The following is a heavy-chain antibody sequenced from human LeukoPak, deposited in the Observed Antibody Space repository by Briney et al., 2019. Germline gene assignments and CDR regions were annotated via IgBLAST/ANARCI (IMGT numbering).Heavy chain of an antibody. Sequence: GGSLRLSCSASGFTFSSSAMSWVRQAPGKGLEWVSAISGSGGSTYYADSVKGRFTISRDNSKNTLYLQMNSLRAEDTAVYYCAKEAEKTSGWYDDYWGQGTLVTVSS. CDR1: GFTFSSSA. J-gene: IGHJ4*02. CDR3: AKEAEKTSGWYDDY. V-gene: IGHV3-23*01. D-gene: IGHD6-19*01. CDR2: ISGSGGST.